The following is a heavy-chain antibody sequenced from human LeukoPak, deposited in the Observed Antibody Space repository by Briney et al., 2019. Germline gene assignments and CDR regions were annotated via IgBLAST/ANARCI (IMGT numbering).Heavy chain of an antibody. J-gene: IGHJ4*02. Sequence: SQTLSLTCTVSGGSITSGGYYWSWIRPHPGKGPEWIGYIYYSGSTYYNPSLKSRVTISVDTSKNQFSLKLSSVTAADTAVYYCARCGKDGDYVQNWGQGTLVTVSS. CDR2: IYYSGST. CDR1: GGSITSGGYY. D-gene: IGHD4-17*01. CDR3: ARCGKDGDYVQN. V-gene: IGHV4-31*03.